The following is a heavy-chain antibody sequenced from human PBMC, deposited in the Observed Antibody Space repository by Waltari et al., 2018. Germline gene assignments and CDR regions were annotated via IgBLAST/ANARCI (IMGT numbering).Heavy chain of an antibody. D-gene: IGHD6-19*01. V-gene: IGHV3-30*04. CDR1: GFIFSTYA. CDR3: ARESRQWLAPEPYYFDY. J-gene: IGHJ4*02. CDR2: LADDGSNK. Sequence: QVQLVESGGGVVQPGRSLRLSCAASGFIFSTYAMHWVRQAPGKGMEWVAVLADDGSNKYYADSLKGRFTISRDNSNNTLYLQMNTLTPEDTAVYFCARESRQWLAPEPYYFDYWGLGTLVTVTS.